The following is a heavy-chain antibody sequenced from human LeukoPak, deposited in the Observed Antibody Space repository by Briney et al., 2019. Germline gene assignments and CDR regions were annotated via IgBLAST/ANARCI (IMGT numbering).Heavy chain of an antibody. CDR3: ARRPYTPMGAIDY. CDR2: IHYSGST. CDR1: GASISSSNDY. D-gene: IGHD3-16*01. V-gene: IGHV4-39*01. Sequence: SETLSLTCTVSGASISSSNDYWGWIRQPPGKGLEWIGSIHYSGSTYYNPSLKSRVTISVDTSRNQFSLKLSSVTAADTAVYSCARRPYTPMGAIDYGAQEPRV. J-gene: IGHJ4*02.